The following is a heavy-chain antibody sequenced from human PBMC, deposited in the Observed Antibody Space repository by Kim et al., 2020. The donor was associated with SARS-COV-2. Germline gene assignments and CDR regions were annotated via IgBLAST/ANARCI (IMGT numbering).Heavy chain of an antibody. CDR2: IKSKTDGGTT. CDR1: GFTFSNAW. V-gene: IGHV3-15*01. D-gene: IGHD6-6*01. CDR3: TTDQSRQLVRRSSLLNYYYYGMDV. Sequence: GGSLRLSCAASGFTFSNAWMSWVRQAPGKGLEWVGRIKSKTDGGTTDYAAPVKGRFTISRDDSKNTLYLQMNSLKTEDTAVYYCTTDQSRQLVRRSSLLNYYYYGMDVWGQGTTVTVSS. J-gene: IGHJ6*02.